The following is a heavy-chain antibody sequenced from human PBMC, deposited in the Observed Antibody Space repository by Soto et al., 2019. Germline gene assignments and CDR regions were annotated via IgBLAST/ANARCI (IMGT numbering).Heavy chain of an antibody. D-gene: IGHD4-17*01. CDR3: AKGYGDPYYFDY. Sequence: SVKVSCKVSGYTLTELSMHWVRQAPGKGLEWMGGFDPEDGETIYAQKFQGRVTMTEDTSTDTAYMELSSLRSEDTAVYYCAKGYGDPYYFDYWGQGDLVTVSS. J-gene: IGHJ4*02. CDR1: GYTLTELS. V-gene: IGHV1-24*01. CDR2: FDPEDGET.